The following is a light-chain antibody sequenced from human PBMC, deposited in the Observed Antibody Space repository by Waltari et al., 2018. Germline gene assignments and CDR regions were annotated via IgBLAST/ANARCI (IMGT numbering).Light chain of an antibody. V-gene: IGLV3-21*01. J-gene: IGLJ1*01. CDR2: NDN. CDR3: QVWDANTDPGV. CDR1: NIESKS. Sequence: SYVLTQPPSVSVAPGETARITCGGNNIESKSVHLYRQRPGQPPLVVISNDNDRAAGITEGVSGSNSGNTATLTISRVEAEDEADYYGQVWDANTDPGVFGTGTEVTVL.